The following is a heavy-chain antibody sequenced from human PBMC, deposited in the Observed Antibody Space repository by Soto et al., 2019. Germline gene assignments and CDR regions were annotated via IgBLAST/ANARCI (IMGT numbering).Heavy chain of an antibody. J-gene: IGHJ4*02. Sequence: GGSLRLSCEASGFTFINYAMSWVRQSPGKGLEWVSSISDTGGDSYYADSMDGRFTVSRDNSKNTLYLQINSLRAEDTAIYYCVRDLYRSATMPCLDHWGQGALVAVSS. CDR3: VRDLYRSATMPCLDH. CDR1: GFTFINYA. V-gene: IGHV3-23*01. CDR2: ISDTGGDS. D-gene: IGHD1-1*01.